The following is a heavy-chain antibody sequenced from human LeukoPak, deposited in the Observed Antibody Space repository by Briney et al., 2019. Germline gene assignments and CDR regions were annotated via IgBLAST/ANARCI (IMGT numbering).Heavy chain of an antibody. Sequence: SETLCLTCAVSGYSISSGYYWGWIRQPPGRVLEGSGSIYHSGSTYYNPSLKSRVTISVDTSKNQFSLKLSSVTAADTAVYYCTRLWFGELLRPDYWGQGTLVTVPS. CDR3: TRLWFGELLRPDY. CDR2: IYHSGST. V-gene: IGHV4-38-2*01. D-gene: IGHD3-10*01. CDR1: GYSISSGYY. J-gene: IGHJ4*02.